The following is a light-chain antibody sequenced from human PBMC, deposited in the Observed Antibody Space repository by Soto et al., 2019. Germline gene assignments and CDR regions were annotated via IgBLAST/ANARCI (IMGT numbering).Light chain of an antibody. CDR3: PSYDSSLRGWV. CDR2: GDS. CDR1: SSNIGANYD. V-gene: IGLV1-40*01. J-gene: IGLJ3*02. Sequence: QSVLTQPPSVSGAPGQRVTISCTGSSSNIGANYDVHWYQHLPGTAPRLLISGDSNRPSGVPDRFSGSKSGTSASLGITGLQAEDEADYYCPSYDSSLRGWVFGGGTTLTVL.